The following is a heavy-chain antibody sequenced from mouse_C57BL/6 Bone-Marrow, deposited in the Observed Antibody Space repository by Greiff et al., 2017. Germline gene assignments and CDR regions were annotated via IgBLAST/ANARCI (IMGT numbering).Heavy chain of an antibody. J-gene: IGHJ4*01. CDR1: GYTFTSYC. V-gene: IGHV1-81*01. CDR3: ARRPGGYAMDY. CDR2: IYPRSGNT. Sequence: QVQLQQSGAELARPGASVKLSCKASGYTFTSYCISWVKQRPGQGLEWIGEIYPRSGNTYYNEKFKGKATLTADKSSSTAYMELRSLTSEDSAVYFCARRPGGYAMDYWGQGTSVTVSS.